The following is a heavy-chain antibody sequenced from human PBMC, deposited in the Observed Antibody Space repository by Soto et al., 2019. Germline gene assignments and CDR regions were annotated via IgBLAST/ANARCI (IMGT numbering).Heavy chain of an antibody. CDR2: IWSEGKNK. Sequence: QVQLVESGGGVVQPGGSLRLSCVASDFAFSNYGMHWVRQAPGKGLEWVALIWSEGKNKNYGASVKGRFTVSRDNSKKKLYLQMNRLRADDKGLYYCVRGGSCRGGSGYPNLDFYGDYDGFDYWGQGNLVSVAT. CDR3: VRGGSCRGGSGYPNLDFYGDYDGFDY. J-gene: IGHJ4*02. V-gene: IGHV3-33*01. D-gene: IGHD4-17*01. CDR1: DFAFSNYG.